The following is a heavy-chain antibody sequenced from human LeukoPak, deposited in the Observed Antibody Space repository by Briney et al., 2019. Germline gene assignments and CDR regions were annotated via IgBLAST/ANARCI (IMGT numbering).Heavy chain of an antibody. CDR2: ISYDGSNK. D-gene: IGHD5-18*01. CDR1: GFTFSSYG. V-gene: IGHV3-30*18. Sequence: GRSLRLSCAASGFTFSSYGMHWVRQAPGKGLEWVAVISYDGSNKYYADPVKGRFTISRDNSKNTLYLQMNSLRAEDTAVYYCAKWSAMVPYYYYGMDVWGQGTTVTVSS. J-gene: IGHJ6*02. CDR3: AKWSAMVPYYYYGMDV.